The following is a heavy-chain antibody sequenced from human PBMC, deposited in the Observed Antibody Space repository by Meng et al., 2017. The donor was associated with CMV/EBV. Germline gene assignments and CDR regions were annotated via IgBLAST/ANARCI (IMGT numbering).Heavy chain of an antibody. CDR2: ISSSSSTI. V-gene: IGHV3-48*04. CDR1: GFTFSSYS. Sequence: GESLKISCAASGFTFSSYSMNWVRQAPGKGLEWVSYISSSSSTIYYADSVKGRFTISRDNAKNSLYLQMNSLRAEDTAVYYCARGRPFDPWGQGTLVTVSS. CDR3: ARGRPFDP. J-gene: IGHJ5*02.